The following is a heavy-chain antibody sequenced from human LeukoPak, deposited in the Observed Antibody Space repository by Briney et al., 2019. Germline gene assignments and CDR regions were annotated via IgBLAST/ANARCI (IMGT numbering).Heavy chain of an antibody. V-gene: IGHV3-23*01. CDR2: ISGSGGST. Sequence: GRSLRLSCAASGFTFSSYAISWVRQAPGKGLEWVSAISGSGGSTYYADSVKGRFTISRDNSKNTLYLQMNSLRAEDTAVYYCARTSSWYPFDYWGQGTLVTVSS. D-gene: IGHD6-13*01. CDR1: GFTFSSYA. J-gene: IGHJ4*02. CDR3: ARTSSWYPFDY.